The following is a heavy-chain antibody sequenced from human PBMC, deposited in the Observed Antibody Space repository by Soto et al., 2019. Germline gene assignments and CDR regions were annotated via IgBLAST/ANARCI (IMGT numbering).Heavy chain of an antibody. CDR1: GFTFSSYT. J-gene: IGHJ5*02. D-gene: IGHD2-21*02. V-gene: IGHV3-23*01. CDR2: ISATGGST. CDR3: AKGFIRDCGGDCTVNT. Sequence: GGSLRLSCAASGFTFSSYTMSWVRQAPGKGLEWVSGISATGGSTYYADSVKGRFTFSRDNSKNTLYLQMNSLRAEDTAVYYCAKGFIRDCGGDCTVNTWGQGTLVTVSS.